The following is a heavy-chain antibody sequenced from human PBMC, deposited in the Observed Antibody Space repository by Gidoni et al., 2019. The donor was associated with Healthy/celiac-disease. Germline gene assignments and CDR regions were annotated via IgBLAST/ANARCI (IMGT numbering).Heavy chain of an antibody. CDR2: ISSSSSYT. Sequence: QVQLVEAGGGLVKPGGSLRLSCAASGFTFSDYYMSWLRQAPGKGLEWVSYISSSSSYTNYADSVKGRFTISRDNSENSLYLQMNSLGAEDTDVYYCARPSSGWNFDYWGQGTLVTVSS. CDR3: ARPSSGWNFDY. J-gene: IGHJ4*02. V-gene: IGHV3-11*05. CDR1: GFTFSDYY. D-gene: IGHD6-19*01.